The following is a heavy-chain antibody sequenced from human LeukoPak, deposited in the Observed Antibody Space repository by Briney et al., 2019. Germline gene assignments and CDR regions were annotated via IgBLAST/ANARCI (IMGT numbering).Heavy chain of an antibody. V-gene: IGHV4-4*07. J-gene: IGHJ4*02. CDR2: IYSTGST. Sequence: SETLSLTCMVSGGSISSYYWSWIRQPAGEGLEWIGRIYSTGSTNYNPSLKSRVTMSVDTSKNQFSLRLRSVTAADTAVYYCARQIESASTAGFDFWGQGALVTVSS. CDR1: GGSISSYY. D-gene: IGHD6-13*01. CDR3: ARQIESASTAGFDF.